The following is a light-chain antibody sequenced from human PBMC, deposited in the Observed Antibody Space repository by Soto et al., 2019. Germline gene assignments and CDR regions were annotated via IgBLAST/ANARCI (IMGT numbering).Light chain of an antibody. CDR3: SSYTNGRTL. CDR2: DVS. J-gene: IGLJ1*01. V-gene: IGLV2-14*03. CDR1: NSDIGDYNY. Sequence: QSALTQPASVSGSPGQSITISCTGTNSDIGDYNYVSWYQQHPGKAPKLMISDVSNRPSGVSSRFSGSKSGNTASLTISGLQAEDEADYYCSSYTNGRTLFGTGTKVTVL.